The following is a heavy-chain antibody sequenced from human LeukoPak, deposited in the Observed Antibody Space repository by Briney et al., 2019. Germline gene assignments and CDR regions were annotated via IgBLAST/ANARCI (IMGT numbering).Heavy chain of an antibody. V-gene: IGHV3-53*01. CDR2: IYSGGSI. CDR3: ARGENDAFDI. J-gene: IGHJ3*02. CDR1: GFTVSSNY. Sequence: GGSLRLSCAASGFTVSSNYMSWVRQAPGKGLEWVSVIYSGGSIYYADSVKGRFTISRDNSMNTLYLQMNSLRAEDTAVYYCARGENDAFDIWGQGTMVTVSS.